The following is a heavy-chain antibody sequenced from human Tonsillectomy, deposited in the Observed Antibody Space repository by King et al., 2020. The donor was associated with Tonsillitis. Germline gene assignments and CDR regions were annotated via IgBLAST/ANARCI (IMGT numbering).Heavy chain of an antibody. Sequence: QLVQSGGGVVQPGRSLRLSCAASGFTFSSYGMHWVRQAPGKGLEWVAVIAYDGSNKYYGDSVKGRFTISRDNSNNTLYLQMNSLRAEDTAVYYCAKDRGGIAAGGFDYWGQGTLVTVSS. V-gene: IGHV3-30*18. CDR3: AKDRGGIAAGGFDY. D-gene: IGHD6-13*01. CDR2: IAYDGSNK. CDR1: GFTFSSYG. J-gene: IGHJ4*02.